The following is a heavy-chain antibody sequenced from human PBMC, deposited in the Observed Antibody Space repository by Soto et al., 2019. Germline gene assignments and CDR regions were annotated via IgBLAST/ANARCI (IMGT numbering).Heavy chain of an antibody. V-gene: IGHV4-30-2*01. Sequence: SETLSLTCAVSGGSISGGVYSWIWIRQPPGKGLEWIGYIYHSGSTYYNPSLKSRVTISVDRSKNQFSLKLSSVTAADTAAYYCARYCSGSIGEYYFDYWGQGTLVTVSS. CDR3: ARYCSGSIGEYYFDY. CDR2: IYHSGST. CDR1: GGSISGGVYS. D-gene: IGHD2-15*01. J-gene: IGHJ4*02.